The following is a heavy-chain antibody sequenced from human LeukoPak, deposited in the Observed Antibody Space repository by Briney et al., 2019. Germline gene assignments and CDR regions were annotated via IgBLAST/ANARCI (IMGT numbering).Heavy chain of an antibody. D-gene: IGHD3-3*01. CDR2: IYSGGRT. CDR1: GFTVSSNY. Sequence: PGGSLRLSCAASGFTVSSNYMSWVRQAPGKGLEWVSLIYSGGRTYYADSAKGRFAISRDNSKNTLYLQMNSLRAEDTAVYYCASIDDFWSGYPYWGQGTLVTVSS. J-gene: IGHJ4*02. CDR3: ASIDDFWSGYPY. V-gene: IGHV3-53*01.